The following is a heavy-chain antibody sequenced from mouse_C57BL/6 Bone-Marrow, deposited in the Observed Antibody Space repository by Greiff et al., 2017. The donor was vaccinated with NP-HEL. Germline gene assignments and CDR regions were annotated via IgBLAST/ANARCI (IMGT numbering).Heavy chain of an antibody. CDR1: GYTFTDYE. Sequence: QVQLKESGAELVRPGASVTLSCKASGYTFTDYEMHWVKQTPVHGLEWIGAIDPETGGTAYNQKFKGKAILTADKSSSTAYIELRSLTSEDSAVYYCTRDAPTMVRAAYWGQGTLVTVSA. CDR2: IDPETGGT. CDR3: TRDAPTMVRAAY. J-gene: IGHJ3*01. D-gene: IGHD2-9*01. V-gene: IGHV1-15*01.